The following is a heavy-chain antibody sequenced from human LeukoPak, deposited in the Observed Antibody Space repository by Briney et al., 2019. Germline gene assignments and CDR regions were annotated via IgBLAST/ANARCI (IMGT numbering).Heavy chain of an antibody. CDR1: GYSFTSYW. CDR2: IDPSDSYT. Sequence: GESLKISCQGSGYSFTSYWISWVRQMPGKGLEWMGRIDPSDSYTNYSPSFQGHVTISADKSISTAYLQWSSLKASDTATYYCARLRGYYYGSGSYVDVWGKGTTVTVSS. CDR3: ARLRGYYYGSGSYVDV. V-gene: IGHV5-10-1*01. J-gene: IGHJ6*04. D-gene: IGHD3-10*01.